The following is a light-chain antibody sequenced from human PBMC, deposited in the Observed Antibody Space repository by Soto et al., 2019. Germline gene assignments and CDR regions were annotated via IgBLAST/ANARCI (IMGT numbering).Light chain of an antibody. CDR3: QHYDGSPLS. J-gene: IGKJ4*01. CDR1: ESINSAH. CDR2: GAS. V-gene: IGKV3-20*01. Sequence: EIGLTQFPGTLSLSPGERGTLSCRASESINSAHLAWYQQKPGQPPRLLIFGASDRATGIPDRFSGSGSGADLTLTNRRLEREAVAVYYCQHYDGSPLSFGGVTRVELK.